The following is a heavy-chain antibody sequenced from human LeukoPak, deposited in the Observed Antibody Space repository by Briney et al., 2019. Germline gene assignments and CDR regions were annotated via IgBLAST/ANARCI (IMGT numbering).Heavy chain of an antibody. CDR1: GGSSSGYY. D-gene: IGHD6-6*01. V-gene: IGHV4-34*01. CDR2: INHSGST. Sequence: PSETLSLTCAVYGGSSSGYYWSWIRQPPGKGLEWIGEINHSGSTNYNPSLKSRVTISVDTSKNQFSLKLSSVTAADTAVYYCARGRYSSSSGLVWFGPWGQGTLDTVSS. CDR3: ARGRYSSSSGLVWFGP. J-gene: IGHJ5*02.